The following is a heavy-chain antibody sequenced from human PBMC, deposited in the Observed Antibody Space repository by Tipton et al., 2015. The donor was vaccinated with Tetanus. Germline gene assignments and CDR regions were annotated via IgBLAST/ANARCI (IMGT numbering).Heavy chain of an antibody. Sequence: LRLSCAVSGGSVSNGGYSWSWIRQPPGKGLECIGYISHSGRTYYNPSLNSRVTISLDRSKNQFSLKLTSVTAADTAVYYCARGGGNTMFRGGEFVHSYYSQGMDVWGQGTTVTVSS. J-gene: IGHJ6*02. CDR2: ISHSGRT. D-gene: IGHD3-10*01. V-gene: IGHV4-30-2*01. CDR3: ARGGGNTMFRGGEFVHSYYSQGMDV. CDR1: GGSVSNGGYS.